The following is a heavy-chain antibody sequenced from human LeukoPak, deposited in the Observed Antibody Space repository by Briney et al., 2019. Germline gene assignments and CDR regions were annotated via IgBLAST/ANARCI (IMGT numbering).Heavy chain of an antibody. J-gene: IGHJ4*02. V-gene: IGHV3-23*01. D-gene: IGHD3-10*01. CDR2: ISASGGTT. Sequence: GGSLRLSCAASGFIFSTYSLSWVRQAPGKGLEWVSGISASGGTTYYADSVKGRFSISRDNAKNSLYLQMNSLRAEDTAVYYCARGRGLTPDYWGQGTLVTVSS. CDR3: ARGRGLTPDY. CDR1: GFIFSTYS.